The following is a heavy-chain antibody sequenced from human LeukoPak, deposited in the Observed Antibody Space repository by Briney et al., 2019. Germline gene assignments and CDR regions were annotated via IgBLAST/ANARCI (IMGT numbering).Heavy chain of an antibody. CDR1: GGTFSSYA. V-gene: IGHV1-69*05. CDR3: AGGCSSTSCYGVYDY. CDR2: IIPIFGTA. J-gene: IGHJ4*02. Sequence: ASVKVSCKASGGTFSSYAISWVRQAPGQGLEWMGGIIPIFGTANYAQKFQGRVTITTDESTSTAYMELSSLRSEDTAVYYCAGGCSSTSCYGVYDYWGQGTLVTVSS. D-gene: IGHD2-2*01.